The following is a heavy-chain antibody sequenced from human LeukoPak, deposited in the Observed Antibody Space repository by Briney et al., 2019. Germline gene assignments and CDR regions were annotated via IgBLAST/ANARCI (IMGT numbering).Heavy chain of an antibody. D-gene: IGHD3-10*01. Sequence: SETLSLTCAVSGYSISSGYYWGWIRPPPGKGLEWIGSIYHSGSTYYNPSLKSRVTISVDTSKNQFSLKLSSVTAADTAVYYCARHLGYYGSGSYNYWGQGTLVTVSS. CDR1: GYSISSGYY. J-gene: IGHJ4*02. V-gene: IGHV4-38-2*01. CDR3: ARHLGYYGSGSYNY. CDR2: IYHSGST.